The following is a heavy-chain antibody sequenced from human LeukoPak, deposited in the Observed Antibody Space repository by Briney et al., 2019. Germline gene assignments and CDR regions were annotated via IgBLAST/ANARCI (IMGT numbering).Heavy chain of an antibody. CDR2: ISAYNGNT. Sequence: ASVKVSCKASGYTFTSYGISWVRQAPGQGLEWMGWISAYNGNTNYAQKLQGRVTMTTDTSTSTAYMELRSLRSGDTAVYYCARDEPSNTNFAYWGQGTLVTVSS. CDR3: ARDEPSNTNFAY. CDR1: GYTFTSYG. V-gene: IGHV1-18*01. D-gene: IGHD2-2*01. J-gene: IGHJ4*02.